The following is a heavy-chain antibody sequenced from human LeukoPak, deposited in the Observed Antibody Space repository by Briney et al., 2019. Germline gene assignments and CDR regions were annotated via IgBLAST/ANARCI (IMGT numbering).Heavy chain of an antibody. J-gene: IGHJ4*02. CDR1: GLTFSSHW. CDR2: SNRDGSST. Sequence: GPSLSLSCAAAGLTFSSHWMHWVRPAPGKGLVLVTRSNRDGSSTNYPDAVKGRFTIYIDNARNTLFLQMNSRRAEDTAVYYCARYYYTSGSPNDCWGQGTLVTVSS. V-gene: IGHV3-74*01. D-gene: IGHD3-10*01. CDR3: ARYYYTSGSPNDC.